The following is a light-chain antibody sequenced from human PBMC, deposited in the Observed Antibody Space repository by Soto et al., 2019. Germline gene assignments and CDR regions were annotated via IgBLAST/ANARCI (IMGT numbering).Light chain of an antibody. CDR3: QQYNSYSET. Sequence: DIQITHSPSTMSASXVDRLTITXXASQIIGTSLAWYQQKPGKAPKLLIYDASSLESGVPSRFSGSGSGTEFTLTISSLQPDDFATYYCQQYNSYSETFGQGTKVDIK. CDR2: DAS. V-gene: IGKV1-5*01. CDR1: QIIGTS. J-gene: IGKJ1*01.